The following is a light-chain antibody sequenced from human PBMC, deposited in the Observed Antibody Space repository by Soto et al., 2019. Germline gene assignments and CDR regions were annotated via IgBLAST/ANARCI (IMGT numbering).Light chain of an antibody. CDR1: SSDIGAHIH. J-gene: IGLJ2*01. CDR3: CSYTSTSTLLV. Sequence: QSVLTQPASVSGSPGQSITISCTGNSSDIGAHIHVSWYQQHPGKAPKLLIYEVSNRPSGVSSHFSGSKSGDTASLTISGLQAEDEADYYCCSYTSTSTLLVFGGGTKLTVL. CDR2: EVS. V-gene: IGLV2-14*01.